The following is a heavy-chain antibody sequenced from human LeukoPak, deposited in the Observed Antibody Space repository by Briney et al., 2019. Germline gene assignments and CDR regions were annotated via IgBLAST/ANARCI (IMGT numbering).Heavy chain of an antibody. CDR2: IYYSGST. CDR1: GGSISSYY. CDR3: ARDPPHYYGMDV. V-gene: IGHV4-59*01. Sequence: SETLSLTCTVSGGSISSYYWSWIRQPPGKGLEWIGYIYYSGSTNYNPSLKSRVTISVDTSKNQFSLKLCSVTAADTAVYYCARDPPHYYGMDVWGQGTTVTVSS. J-gene: IGHJ6*02.